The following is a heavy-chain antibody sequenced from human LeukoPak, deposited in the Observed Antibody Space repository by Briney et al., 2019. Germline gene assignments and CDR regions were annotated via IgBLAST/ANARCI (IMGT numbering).Heavy chain of an antibody. CDR3: ARDPGRRYGGAYYFDY. J-gene: IGHJ4*02. D-gene: IGHD3-16*01. CDR1: GGSISSGSYY. V-gene: IGHV4-61*02. CDR2: IYTSGST. Sequence: PSETLSLTCTVSGGSISSGSYYWSWIRQPAGKGLEWIRRIYTSGSTNYNPSLKSRVTISVDTSKNQFSLKLSSVTAADTAVYYCARDPGRRYGGAYYFDYWGQGTLVTVSS.